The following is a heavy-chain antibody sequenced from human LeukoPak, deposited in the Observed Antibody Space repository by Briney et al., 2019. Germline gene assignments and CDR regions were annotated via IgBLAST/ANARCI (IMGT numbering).Heavy chain of an antibody. J-gene: IGHJ3*02. CDR1: GYTFTSYG. V-gene: IGHV1-18*01. CDR2: ISAYNGNT. Sequence: ASVKVSCKASGYTFTSYGISWVRQAPGQGLEWMGWISAYNGNTNYAQKLQGRVTMTTDTSTSTAYMELRSLRSDDTALYFCARGGRWELPRPYAFDIWGQGTMVTVSS. D-gene: IGHD1-26*01. CDR3: ARGGRWELPRPYAFDI.